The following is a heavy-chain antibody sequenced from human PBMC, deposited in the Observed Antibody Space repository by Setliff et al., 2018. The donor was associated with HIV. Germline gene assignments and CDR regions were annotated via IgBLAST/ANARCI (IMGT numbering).Heavy chain of an antibody. D-gene: IGHD3-22*01. V-gene: IGHV3-23*01. J-gene: IGHJ4*02. CDR3: TLSSPYYDSLDY. CDR1: GFTFSSYA. CDR2: ISNSRTTT. Sequence: GGSLRLSCAASGFTFSSYAMSWVRQAPGKGLEWVSAISNSRTTTSYADSVKGRFTISRDNAKNSLYLQMNSLRAEDTAVYYCTLSSPYYDSLDYWGQGTLVTVSS.